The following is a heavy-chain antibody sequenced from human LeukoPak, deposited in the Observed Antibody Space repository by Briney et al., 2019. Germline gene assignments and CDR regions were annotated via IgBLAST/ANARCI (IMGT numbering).Heavy chain of an antibody. CDR3: AKDRPVRITMIVVAADAFDI. CDR2: IRYDGSNK. CDR1: GFTFSIFG. V-gene: IGHV3-30*02. J-gene: IGHJ3*02. Sequence: GGSLRLSCATSGFTFSIFGINWVRQAPGKGLEWVAFIRYDGSNKYYADSVKGRFTISRDNSKNTLYLQMNSLRAEDTAVYYCAKDRPVRITMIVVAADAFDIWGQGTMVTVSS. D-gene: IGHD3-22*01.